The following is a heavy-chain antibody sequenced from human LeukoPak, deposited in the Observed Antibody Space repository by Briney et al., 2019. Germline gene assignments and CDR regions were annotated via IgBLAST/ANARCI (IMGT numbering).Heavy chain of an antibody. V-gene: IGHV4-59*01. J-gene: IGHJ5*02. Sequence: SETLSLTCTVSGGSISSYYWSWIRQPPGKGLEWIGYIYYGGSTNYNPSLKSRVTISVDTSKNQFSLKLSSVTAADTAVYYCARESGWFDPWGQGTLVTVSS. CDR3: ARESGWFDP. CDR1: GGSISSYY. CDR2: IYYGGST.